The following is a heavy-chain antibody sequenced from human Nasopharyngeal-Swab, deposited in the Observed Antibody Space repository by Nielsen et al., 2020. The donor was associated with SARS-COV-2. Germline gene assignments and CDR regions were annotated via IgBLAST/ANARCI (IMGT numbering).Heavy chain of an antibody. CDR2: IYHSGST. V-gene: IGHV4-30-2*01. CDR3: ARVGGDYYYYYTDV. Sequence: WIRQPPGKGLEWIGYIYHSGSTYYNPSLKSRVTISVDRSKNQFSLKLSSVTAADTAVYYCARVGGDYYYYYTDVWGKGTTVTVSS. J-gene: IGHJ6*03. D-gene: IGHD2-21*01.